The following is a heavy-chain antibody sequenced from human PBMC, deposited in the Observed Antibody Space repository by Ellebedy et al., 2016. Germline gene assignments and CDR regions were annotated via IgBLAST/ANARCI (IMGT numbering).Heavy chain of an antibody. D-gene: IGHD1-1*01. Sequence: GGSLRLXXAASGFTFADYTMHWVRQAPGKGLEWVSLISWDGGSTYYADSVKGRFTISRDNSKNSLYLQMNSLRTEDTALYYCAKAVRSDYYYYGMDVWGQGTTVTVSS. V-gene: IGHV3-43*01. J-gene: IGHJ6*02. CDR2: ISWDGGST. CDR3: AKAVRSDYYYYGMDV. CDR1: GFTFADYT.